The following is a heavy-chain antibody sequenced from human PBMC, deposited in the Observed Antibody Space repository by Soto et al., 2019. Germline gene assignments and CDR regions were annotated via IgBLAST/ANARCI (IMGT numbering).Heavy chain of an antibody. CDR1: GGSISISDYY. CDR3: SRRPLAYFGY. V-gene: IGHV4-39*01. Sequence: PSETLSLTCTVSGGSISISDYYWGWICQPPGKGLEWIGTVYYSGSTYYSLSLKGRATISVDTSKNQFSLSLSSVTAADTAVYFCSRRPLAYFGYWGRGTQVTVSS. D-gene: IGHD1-1*01. J-gene: IGHJ4*02. CDR2: VYYSGST.